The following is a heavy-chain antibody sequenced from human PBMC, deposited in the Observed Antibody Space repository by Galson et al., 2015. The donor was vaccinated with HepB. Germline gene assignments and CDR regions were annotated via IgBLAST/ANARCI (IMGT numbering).Heavy chain of an antibody. J-gene: IGHJ6*02. Sequence: SVKVSCKASGYTFTSYYMHWVRQAPGQGLEWMGIINPSGGSTSYAQKFQGRVTMTRDTSTSTVYMELSSLRSEDTAVYYCARGGPYYDFWSGSPGGMDVWGQGTTVTVSS. D-gene: IGHD3-3*01. CDR1: GYTFTSYY. CDR3: ARGGPYYDFWSGSPGGMDV. CDR2: INPSGGST. V-gene: IGHV1-46*01.